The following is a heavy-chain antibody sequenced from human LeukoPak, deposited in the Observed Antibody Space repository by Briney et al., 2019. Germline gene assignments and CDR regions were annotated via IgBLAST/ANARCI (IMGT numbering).Heavy chain of an antibody. J-gene: IGHJ4*01. Sequence: GGSLRLSCAVSGVSVTTNHMSWVRQAPGEGLECVSDINAGGSAYYADSVKGRFTLSRDNSKNTLYLQMNSLRAEDTAVYYCSGDADWGHGTLVTVSS. CDR1: GVSVTTNH. CDR2: INAGGSA. V-gene: IGHV3-66*01. CDR3: SGDAD.